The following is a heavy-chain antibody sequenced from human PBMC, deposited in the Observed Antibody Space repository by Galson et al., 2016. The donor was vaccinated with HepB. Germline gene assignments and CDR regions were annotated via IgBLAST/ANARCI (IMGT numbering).Heavy chain of an antibody. CDR2: VYSSGRS. Sequence: ETLSLTCTVSGGSVSGGTDYWSWIRQPPGKGLEWIGHVYSSGRSTDNHPLKSPVTMSVDSSKNQFSLKVTSVTAADTAEYYCARGRYQKVVGYNYHYGMDVWGQGTLVTVSS. J-gene: IGHJ6*02. D-gene: IGHD2-15*01. V-gene: IGHV4-61*01. CDR1: GGSVSGGTDY. CDR3: ARGRYQKVVGYNYHYGMDV.